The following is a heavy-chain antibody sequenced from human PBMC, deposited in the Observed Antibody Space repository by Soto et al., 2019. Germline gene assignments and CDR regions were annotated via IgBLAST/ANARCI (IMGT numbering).Heavy chain of an antibody. CDR3: ARGWGLDP. D-gene: IGHD1-26*01. V-gene: IGHV3-7*04. CDR2: IKQDGSEK. Sequence: EVQLVESGGGLVKPGGSLRLSCAASGFTFNSYWMTWVRQAPGKGLEWVANIKQDGSEKYYVDSVKGRFTISRDNAKNSLYLQMNSLRAEDTAVYYCARGWGLDPWGQGTLVTVSS. CDR1: GFTFNSYW. J-gene: IGHJ5*02.